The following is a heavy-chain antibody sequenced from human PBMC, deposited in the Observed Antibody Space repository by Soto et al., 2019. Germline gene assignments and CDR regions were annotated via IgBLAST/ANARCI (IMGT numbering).Heavy chain of an antibody. Sequence: SETLSLTCTVSGGSISSGDYYWSWIRQPPGKGLEWIGYIYYSGSTNYNPSLKSRVTISVDTSKNQFSLKLSSVTAADTAVYYCARSPGSYGSFDIWGQGTMVTVSS. CDR1: GGSISSGDYY. J-gene: IGHJ3*02. D-gene: IGHD3-16*02. V-gene: IGHV4-61*08. CDR3: ARSPGSYGSFDI. CDR2: IYYSGST.